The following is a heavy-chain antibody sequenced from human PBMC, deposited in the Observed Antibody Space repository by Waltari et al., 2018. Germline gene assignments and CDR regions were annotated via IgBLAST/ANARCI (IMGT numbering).Heavy chain of an antibody. CDR1: GYSISSGYA. D-gene: IGHD4-4*01. CDR3: ARIPVTGGRGMGFDV. J-gene: IGHJ4*02. CDR2: IYGSNYST. V-gene: IGHV4-38-2*01. Sequence: QVQLQESGPGLVKPSETLSLTCAVSGYSISSGYAWGWIRQPPGKGLEWIGQIYGSNYSTDYNPSLKIRVTVSKDTSKNQFSLKLSSVTAADTAVYYCARIPVTGGRGMGFDVWGPGVLVTVSS.